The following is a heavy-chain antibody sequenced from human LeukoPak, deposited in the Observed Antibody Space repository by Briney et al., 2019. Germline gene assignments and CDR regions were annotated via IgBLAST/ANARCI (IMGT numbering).Heavy chain of an antibody. CDR3: VKHTGGVYGNSDY. V-gene: IGHV3-23*01. CDR2: VGRSGADT. Sequence: GGSLRLSCVASGFTFSSYAVSWFRQAPGKGLEWVSTVGRSGADTYYADSVRGRFTISKDSSKNTLQMNSLSAEDTAIYFCVKHTGGVYGNSDYWGQGILVTVSS. CDR1: GFTFSSYA. D-gene: IGHD5-18*01. J-gene: IGHJ4*02.